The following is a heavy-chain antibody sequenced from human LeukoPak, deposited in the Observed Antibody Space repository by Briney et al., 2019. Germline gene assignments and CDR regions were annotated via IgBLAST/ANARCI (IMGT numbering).Heavy chain of an antibody. CDR2: INWHGGST. CDR3: ARDWVGISRNAFDI. CDR1: GFTFSSYA. D-gene: IGHD2-21*01. V-gene: IGHV3-20*04. Sequence: GGSLRLSCAASGFTFSSYAMSWVRQAPGKGLEWVSAINWHGGSTGYADSVKGRFTISRDNAKNSLYLQMNSLRAEDTALYYCARDWVGISRNAFDIWGQGTMVTVSS. J-gene: IGHJ3*02.